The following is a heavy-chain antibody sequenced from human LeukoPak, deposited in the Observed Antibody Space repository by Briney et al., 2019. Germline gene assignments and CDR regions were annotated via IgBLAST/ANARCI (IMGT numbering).Heavy chain of an antibody. Sequence: SETLSPTCTVSGGSISSYYWSWIRQPAGKGLEWIGRIYTSGSTNYNPSLKSRVTMSVDTSKNQFSLKLSSVTAADTAVYYCARAHDSSGYARYYYYGMDVWGQGTTVTVSS. V-gene: IGHV4-4*07. J-gene: IGHJ6*02. CDR2: IYTSGST. D-gene: IGHD3-22*01. CDR1: GGSISSYY. CDR3: ARAHDSSGYARYYYYGMDV.